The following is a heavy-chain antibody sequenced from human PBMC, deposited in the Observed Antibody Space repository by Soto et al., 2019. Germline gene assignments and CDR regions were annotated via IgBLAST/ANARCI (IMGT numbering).Heavy chain of an antibody. D-gene: IGHD1-1*01. J-gene: IGHJ6*04. V-gene: IGHV3-7*03. CDR1: GFQFNFYW. CDR3: ARDRERVNVLRGIALGARDV. CDR2: VNPYVSEA. Sequence: PGGFLRLSCAASGFQFNFYWMTWVRQAPGKGLAGVANVNPYVSEAFYADALKARASISRDKANNSLALRMNRLGVDDTALSYCARDRERVNVLRGIALGARDVWGKRAMVNASS.